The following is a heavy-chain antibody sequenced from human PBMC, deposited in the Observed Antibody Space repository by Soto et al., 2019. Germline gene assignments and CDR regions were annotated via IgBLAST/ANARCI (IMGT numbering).Heavy chain of an antibody. D-gene: IGHD3-10*01. J-gene: IGHJ4*02. Sequence: QVQLVQSGAEVKKPGASVKVSCKASGYTFTSYGISWVRQAPGQGLEWMGWISTYNGNTKYAQKLQGRVTMTTDTSTSTAYMELRRLRSNDTAVFHCAREMLRGVASDYWGQRTLVTVSS. CDR3: AREMLRGVASDY. CDR1: GYTFTSYG. V-gene: IGHV1-18*01. CDR2: ISTYNGNT.